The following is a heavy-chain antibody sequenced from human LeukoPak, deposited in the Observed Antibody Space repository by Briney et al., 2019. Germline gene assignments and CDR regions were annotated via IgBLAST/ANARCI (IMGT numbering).Heavy chain of an antibody. Sequence: PGGSLRLSCAASGFTFSSYAMSWVRQAPGKGLEWVSAISGSGGSTYYADSVKGRFTISRDNSKNTLYLQMNSLRAEDTAVYYCAKVMSTRVIAGANFDYWGQGTLVTVSS. CDR1: GFTFSSYA. V-gene: IGHV3-23*01. CDR3: AKVMSTRVIAGANFDY. J-gene: IGHJ4*02. D-gene: IGHD2/OR15-2a*01. CDR2: ISGSGGST.